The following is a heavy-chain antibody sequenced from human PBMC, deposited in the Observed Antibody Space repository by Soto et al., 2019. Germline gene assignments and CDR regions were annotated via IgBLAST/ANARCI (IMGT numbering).Heavy chain of an antibody. CDR1: GSTVNSNY. Sequence: EVQVLATGGGLIQPGWSLRLSCAASGSTVNSNYMSWVRQSPGEGLQWVSITNTGGTTYYADSVKGRFTVSRDNSKNTLYLQMNSLRAEDTAVYYCAKGDGFILAVWGQGTTVSVSS. D-gene: IGHD1-26*01. CDR2: TNTGGTT. J-gene: IGHJ6*02. V-gene: IGHV3-53*02. CDR3: AKGDGFILAV.